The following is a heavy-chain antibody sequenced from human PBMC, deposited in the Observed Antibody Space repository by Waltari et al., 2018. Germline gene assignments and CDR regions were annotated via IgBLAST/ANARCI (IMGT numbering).Heavy chain of an antibody. D-gene: IGHD4-4*01. J-gene: IGHJ4*02. CDR2: VYYDGYA. CDR1: DVSISTAFYY. V-gene: IGHV4-39*07. Sequence: HLQLQESGPELVKPSETLSLTCTVSDVSISTAFYYWGWIRQPPGKGLAWIGSVYYDGYAYYNAALKSRLTISLDTSKNQFSLKRTSVTAADTAVYYCARGAGHYKPFDSWGQGTLVTVSS. CDR3: ARGAGHYKPFDS.